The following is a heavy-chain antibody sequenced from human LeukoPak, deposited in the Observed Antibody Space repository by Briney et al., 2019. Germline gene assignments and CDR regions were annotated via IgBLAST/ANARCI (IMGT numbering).Heavy chain of an antibody. J-gene: IGHJ3*02. CDR3: AKLLLVRILLSHAFDI. Sequence: PGGSLRLSCAASGFTFSSYAMSWVRQAPGKGLEWVSAISGSGGSTYYADSVKGRFTISRDNSKNTLYLQMNSLRAEDTAVYYCAKLLLVRILLSHAFDIWGQGTMVTVSS. D-gene: IGHD3-9*01. CDR1: GFTFSSYA. V-gene: IGHV3-23*01. CDR2: ISGSGGST.